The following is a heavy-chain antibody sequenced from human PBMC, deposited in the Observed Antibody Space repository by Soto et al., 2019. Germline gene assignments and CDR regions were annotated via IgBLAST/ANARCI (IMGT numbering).Heavy chain of an antibody. V-gene: IGHV6-1*01. CDR2: TYYRSKWYN. J-gene: IGHJ4*02. Sequence: PAQTLSLTCAVSGDSVSSNSAAWNWIRQSPSRGLEWLGRTYYRSKWYNDYAVPVKSRITINPDTSKNQFSLQLNSVTPEDTAVYYCARDPFYSSGWYESNWGQGTMVTVSS. CDR3: ARDPFYSSGWYESN. CDR1: GDSVSSNSAA. D-gene: IGHD6-19*01.